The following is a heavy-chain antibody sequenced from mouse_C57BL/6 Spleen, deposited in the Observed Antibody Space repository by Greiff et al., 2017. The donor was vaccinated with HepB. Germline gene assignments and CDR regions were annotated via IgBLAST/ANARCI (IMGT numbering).Heavy chain of an antibody. D-gene: IGHD1-1*01. CDR1: GFTFSSYA. CDR2: ISDGGSYT. CDR3: AREGTTVVAARAMDY. Sequence: DVQLQESGGGLVKPGGSLKLSCAASGFTFSSYAMSWVRQTPEKRLEWVATISDGGSYTYYPDNVKGRFTISRDNAKNNLYLQMSHLKSEDTAMYYCAREGTTVVAARAMDYWGQGTSVTVSS. J-gene: IGHJ4*01. V-gene: IGHV5-4*01.